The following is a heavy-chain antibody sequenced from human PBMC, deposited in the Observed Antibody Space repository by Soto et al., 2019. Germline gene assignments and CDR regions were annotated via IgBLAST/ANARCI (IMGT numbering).Heavy chain of an antibody. CDR3: ARQLGGDYGYPKLYYFDY. CDR2: IYYSGST. D-gene: IGHD2-21*02. V-gene: IGHV4-39*01. Sequence: SETLSLTCTVSGGSISSSSYYWGWIRQPPGKGLEWIGSIYYSGSTYYNPSLESRVTISVDTSKNQFSLKLSSVTAADTAVYYCARQLGGDYGYPKLYYFDYWGQGTLVTVSS. J-gene: IGHJ4*02. CDR1: GGSISSSSYY.